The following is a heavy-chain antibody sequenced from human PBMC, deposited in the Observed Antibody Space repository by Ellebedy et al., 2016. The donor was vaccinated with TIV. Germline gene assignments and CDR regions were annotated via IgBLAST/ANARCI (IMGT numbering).Heavy chain of an antibody. CDR1: GFTFTSHW. Sequence: GGSLRLSCAASGFTFTSHWMSWVRQAPGKGLEWVSAISGSGGSTYYADSVKGRFTISRDNSKNTLYLQMNSLRAEDTAVYYCARGLSTDNWNDEGYFDYWGQGTLVTVSS. V-gene: IGHV3-23*01. CDR2: ISGSGGST. D-gene: IGHD1-20*01. J-gene: IGHJ4*02. CDR3: ARGLSTDNWNDEGYFDY.